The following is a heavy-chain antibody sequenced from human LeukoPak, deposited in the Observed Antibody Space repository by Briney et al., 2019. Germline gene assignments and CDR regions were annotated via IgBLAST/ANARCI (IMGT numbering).Heavy chain of an antibody. D-gene: IGHD5-18*01. Sequence: GGSLRLSCAASGLTFSNYAMSWVRQAPGKGLEWVSVISGSGGITYHADSVKSRFTISRDNSKNTLYLQMNSLRAEDTAVYYCAKVDTGVLRYYYFDYWGQGTLVTVSS. CDR1: GLTFSNYA. V-gene: IGHV3-23*01. J-gene: IGHJ4*02. CDR2: ISGSGGIT. CDR3: AKVDTGVLRYYYFDY.